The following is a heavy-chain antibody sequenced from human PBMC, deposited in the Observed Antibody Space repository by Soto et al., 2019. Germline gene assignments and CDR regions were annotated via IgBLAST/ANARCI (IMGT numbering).Heavy chain of an antibody. CDR2: IIPIFGTA. V-gene: IGHV1-69*01. D-gene: IGHD6-6*01. J-gene: IGHJ4*02. Sequence: QVQLVQSGAEVKKPGSSVKVSCKASGGTFSSYSISWVRQAPGHGLEWMGGIIPIFGTANYAQKFQGRVTITADESTSTAYMELSSLRSEDTAVYYCAIEYSSSPPYYPLGYWGQGTLVTVSS. CDR1: GGTFSSYS. CDR3: AIEYSSSPPYYPLGY.